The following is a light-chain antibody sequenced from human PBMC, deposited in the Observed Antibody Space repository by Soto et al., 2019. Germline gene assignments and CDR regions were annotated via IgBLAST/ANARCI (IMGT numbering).Light chain of an antibody. CDR2: EVS. V-gene: IGLV2-14*01. CDR1: SSDVGSYDY. J-gene: IGLJ2*01. CDR3: SSFTTSNTVV. Sequence: QSALTQPASVSGSPGQSITISCTGTSSDVGSYDYVSWYQQYPGKAPKLMIYEVSNRPSGVSNRFSGSKSGNTASLTISGLQTEDEADYYCSSFTTSNTVVFGGGTKVTVL.